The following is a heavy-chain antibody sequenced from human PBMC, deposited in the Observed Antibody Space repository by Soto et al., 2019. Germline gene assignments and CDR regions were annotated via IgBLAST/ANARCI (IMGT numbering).Heavy chain of an antibody. D-gene: IGHD2-2*01. CDR1: GFDFSVYW. CDR3: VKDGGYCSSATCYSPRNHYFDA. V-gene: IGHV3-7*03. CDR2: IKFDGSEK. Sequence: LRLSCAASGFDFSVYWMSWVRQAPGEGPEWVANIKFDGSEKQYVDSVKGRFTISRDNARNSVFLQMNSLRAGDTAVYYCVKDGGYCSSATCYSPRNHYFDAWGQGTLVTVSS. J-gene: IGHJ5*02.